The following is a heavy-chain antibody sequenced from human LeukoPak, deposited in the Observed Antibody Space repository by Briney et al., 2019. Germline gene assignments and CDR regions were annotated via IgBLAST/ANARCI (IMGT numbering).Heavy chain of an antibody. CDR3: ARHRSDTGGKRGVNWFDP. D-gene: IGHD4-23*01. J-gene: IGHJ5*02. CDR2: IYFGGTT. V-gene: IGHV4-59*01. Sequence: PSETLSLTCSVSAGSIKNDYWSWIRQPPGKGLEWLGNIYFGGTTDYNSSLKSRLTISVDTFKNQLSLNLQSVTAADTATYYCARHRSDTGGKRGVNWFDPWGQGTLVTVSS. CDR1: AGSIKNDY.